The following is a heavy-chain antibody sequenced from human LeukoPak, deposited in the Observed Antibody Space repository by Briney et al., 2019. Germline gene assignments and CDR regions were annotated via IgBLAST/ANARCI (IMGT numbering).Heavy chain of an antibody. J-gene: IGHJ6*02. D-gene: IGHD6-19*01. CDR2: ISYDGSNK. CDR1: GFTFSSYW. CDR3: ARVVRSGWYGMDV. Sequence: PGGSLRLSCAASGFTFSSYWMSWVRQAPGKGLEWVAVISYDGSNKYYADSVKGRFTISRDNSKNTLYLQMNSLRAEDTAVYYCARVVRSGWYGMDVWGQGTTVTVSS. V-gene: IGHV3-30-3*01.